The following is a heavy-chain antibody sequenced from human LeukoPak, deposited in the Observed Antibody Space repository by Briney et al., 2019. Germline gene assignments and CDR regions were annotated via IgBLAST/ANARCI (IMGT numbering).Heavy chain of an antibody. J-gene: IGHJ4*02. CDR2: IIPIFGTA. V-gene: IGHV1-69*13. CDR1: GGTFSSYA. Sequence: SVKVSCTASGGTFSSYAISWVRQAPGQGLEWMGGIIPIFGTANYAQKFQGRVTITADESTSTAYMELSSLRSEDTAVYYCARASGLTVTTFDYWGQGTLVTVSS. CDR3: ARASGLTVTTFDY. D-gene: IGHD4-17*01.